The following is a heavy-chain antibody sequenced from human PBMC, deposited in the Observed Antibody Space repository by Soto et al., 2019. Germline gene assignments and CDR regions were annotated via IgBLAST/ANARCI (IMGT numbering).Heavy chain of an antibody. Sequence: GGSLRLSCAASGFTFSSYGMHWVRQAPGKGLEWVAVISYDGSNKYYADSVKGRFTISRDNSKNTLYLQMNSLRAEDTAVYYCAKDLRFLEWLLEGGPTYYFDYWGQGTLVTVSS. CDR3: AKDLRFLEWLLEGGPTYYFDY. V-gene: IGHV3-30*18. D-gene: IGHD3-3*01. CDR2: ISYDGSNK. J-gene: IGHJ4*02. CDR1: GFTFSSYG.